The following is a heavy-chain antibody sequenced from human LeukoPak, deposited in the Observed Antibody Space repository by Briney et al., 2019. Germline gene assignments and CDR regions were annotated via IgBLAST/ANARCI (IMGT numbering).Heavy chain of an antibody. CDR1: GGSIISYY. CDR2: IYTSGST. D-gene: IGHD3-22*01. CDR3: ARDLYYYDSSGPFDY. Sequence: SQTLSLPCTVSGGSIISYYWSWIRQPAGKGLEWIGRIYTSGSTNCNPSLKSRVTMSVDTSKNQFSLKLSSVTAADTAVYYCARDLYYYDSSGPFDYWGQGTLVTVSS. J-gene: IGHJ4*02. V-gene: IGHV4-4*07.